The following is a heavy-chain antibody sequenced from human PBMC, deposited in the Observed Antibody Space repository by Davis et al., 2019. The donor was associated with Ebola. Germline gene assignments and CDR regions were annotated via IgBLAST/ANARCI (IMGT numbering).Heavy chain of an antibody. Sequence: ASVKVSCKASGYTFTGYYMHWVRQAPGQGLEWMGWINPNSGGTNYAQKFQGRVTMTRDTSISTAYMELSRLRSDDTAVYYCARAPRMATGWYFDYWGQGTLVTVSS. V-gene: IGHV1-2*02. CDR1: GYTFTGYY. CDR3: ARAPRMATGWYFDY. J-gene: IGHJ4*02. D-gene: IGHD5-24*01. CDR2: INPNSGGT.